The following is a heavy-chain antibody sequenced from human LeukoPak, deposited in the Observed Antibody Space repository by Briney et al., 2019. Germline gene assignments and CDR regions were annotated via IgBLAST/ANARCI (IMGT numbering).Heavy chain of an antibody. CDR3: ARATRGGYDGYFDY. D-gene: IGHD5-12*01. CDR1: GGSISSSSYY. Sequence: SETLSLTCTVSGGSISSSSYYWGWIRQPPGKGLEWIGSIYYSGSTYYNPSLKSRVTISVDTSKNQFSLKLSSVTAADTAVYYCARATRGGYDGYFDYWGQGTLVTVSS. J-gene: IGHJ4*02. V-gene: IGHV4-39*01. CDR2: IYYSGST.